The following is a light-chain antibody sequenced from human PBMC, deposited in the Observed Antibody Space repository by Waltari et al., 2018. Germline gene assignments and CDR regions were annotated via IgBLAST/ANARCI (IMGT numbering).Light chain of an antibody. CDR3: FSYAGSNSSA. V-gene: IGLV2-23*02. CDR1: SNDIGSYNF. Sequence: QSALTPPASVSGSPGQSITVSCIGTSNDIGSYNFVSWFQQHPGRAPKLMIYDVSERPLGVSNRFSGSKSGNTASLTISGLQAEDEADYYCFSYAGSNSSAFGGGTRVTVL. CDR2: DVS. J-gene: IGLJ2*01.